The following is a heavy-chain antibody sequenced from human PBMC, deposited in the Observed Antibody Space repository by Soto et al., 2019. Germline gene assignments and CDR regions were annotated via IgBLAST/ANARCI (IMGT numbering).Heavy chain of an antibody. CDR1: GYTFTRHG. CDR2: ISGYNGDT. Sequence: QGHLVQSGAEVRKPGASVKVSCKASGYTFTRHGISWVRQAPGQGLEWMGWISGYNGDTNYAQNLQGRVTMTIDTSTTTAYMELRTLTSADTAVYYCAKNGQPPYYYYGLDVWGQGTTVTVSS. D-gene: IGHD2-8*01. CDR3: AKNGQPPYYYYGLDV. J-gene: IGHJ6*02. V-gene: IGHV1-18*01.